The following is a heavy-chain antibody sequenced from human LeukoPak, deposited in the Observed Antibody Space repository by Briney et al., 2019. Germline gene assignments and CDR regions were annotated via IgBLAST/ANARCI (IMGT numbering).Heavy chain of an antibody. J-gene: IGHJ4*02. CDR3: ARGSIWGDGYRSAFDY. Sequence: ASVKVSCKASGYTFTGYYMHWVRQAPGQGLEWMGWINPSSGGTYYAQKFQGRVTMTRDTSISTAYMELSRLRSDDTALYYCARGSIWGDGYRSAFDYWGQGTLVTVSS. CDR1: GYTFTGYY. D-gene: IGHD5-24*01. V-gene: IGHV1-2*02. CDR2: INPSSGGT.